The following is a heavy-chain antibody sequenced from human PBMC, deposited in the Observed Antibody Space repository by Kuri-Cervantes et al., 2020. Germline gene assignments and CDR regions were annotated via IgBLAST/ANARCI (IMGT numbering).Heavy chain of an antibody. J-gene: IGHJ6*02. CDR1: GGSFSGYY. CDR2: ISGSGGST. V-gene: IGHV3-23*01. D-gene: IGHD2-2*01. Sequence: ETLSLTCAVYGGSFSGYYWSWIRQPPGKGLEWVSAISGSGGSTYYADSVKGRFTISRDNSKNTLYLQMNSLRAEDTAVYYCAKDGGVVVPAAPLYYYYGMDVWGQGTTVTVSS. CDR3: AKDGGVVVPAAPLYYYYGMDV.